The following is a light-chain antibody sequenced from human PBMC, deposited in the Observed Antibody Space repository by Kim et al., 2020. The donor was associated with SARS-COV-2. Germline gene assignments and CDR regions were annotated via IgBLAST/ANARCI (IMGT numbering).Light chain of an antibody. CDR2: GKD. CDR3: NCRVGSGDHYV. Sequence: SSELTQDPAVSVALGQTVSITCQGDILRRYHASWYQQKPGQAPVLVIYGKDSRASGIPDRFSGSSSGDTTSLTITGAQAEDEADYYCNCRVGSGDHYVFGPGTRVTVL. CDR1: ILRRYH. V-gene: IGLV3-19*01. J-gene: IGLJ1*01.